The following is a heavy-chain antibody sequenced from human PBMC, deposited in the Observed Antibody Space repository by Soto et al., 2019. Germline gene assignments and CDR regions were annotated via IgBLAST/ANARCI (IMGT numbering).Heavy chain of an antibody. CDR3: ARDRSDELELRKKRYFDL. CDR2: ISSSSSYT. D-gene: IGHD1-7*01. V-gene: IGHV3-11*06. Sequence: QVQLVESGGGLVKPGGSLRLSCAASGFTFSDYYMSWIRQAPGKGLEWVSYISSSSSYTNYADSVKGRFTISRDNAKNSLYLQMNSLRAEDTAVYYCARDRSDELELRKKRYFDLWGRGTLVTVSS. J-gene: IGHJ2*01. CDR1: GFTFSDYY.